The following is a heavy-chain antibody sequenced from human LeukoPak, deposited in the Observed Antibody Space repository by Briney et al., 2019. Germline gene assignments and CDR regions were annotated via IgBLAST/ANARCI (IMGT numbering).Heavy chain of an antibody. CDR1: GGTFSSYA. D-gene: IGHD3-22*01. J-gene: IGHJ3*02. V-gene: IGHV1-69*13. CDR3: ARGGYYYPDLAPNAFDI. CDR2: IIPIFGTA. Sequence: ASVKVSCKASGGTFSSYAISWVRQAPGQGLEWMGGIIPIFGTANYAQKFQGRVTITADESTSTAYMELSSLRSEDTAVYYCARGGYYYPDLAPNAFDIWGQGTMATVSS.